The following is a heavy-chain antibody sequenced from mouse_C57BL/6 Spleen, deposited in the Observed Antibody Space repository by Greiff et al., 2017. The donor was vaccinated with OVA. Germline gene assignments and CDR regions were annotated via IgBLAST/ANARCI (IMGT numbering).Heavy chain of an antibody. J-gene: IGHJ4*01. D-gene: IGHD1-1*01. CDR1: GYAFSSYW. CDR2: IYPGDGDT. Sequence: VKLMESGAELVKPGASVKISCKASGYAFSSYWMNWVKQRPGKGLEWIGQIYPGDGDTNYNGKFKGKATLTADKSSSTAYMQLSSLTSEDSAVYFCARPYGSSNYYAMDYWGQGTSVTVSS. CDR3: ARPYGSSNYYAMDY. V-gene: IGHV1-80*01.